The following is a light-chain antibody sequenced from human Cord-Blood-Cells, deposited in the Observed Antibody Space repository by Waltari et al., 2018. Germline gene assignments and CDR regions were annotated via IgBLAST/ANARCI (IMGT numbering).Light chain of an antibody. CDR3: YSAADNNRV. CDR1: VLAKKY. V-gene: IGLV3-27*01. J-gene: IGLJ3*02. CDR2: KDS. Sequence: SYELTQPSSVSASPGQTARITCSGDVLAKKYARWFQQKPGQAPGLVIYKDSERPSGIPERFSGSSSGTTVTLTISGAQVEDEADYYCYSAADNNRVFGGGTKLTVL.